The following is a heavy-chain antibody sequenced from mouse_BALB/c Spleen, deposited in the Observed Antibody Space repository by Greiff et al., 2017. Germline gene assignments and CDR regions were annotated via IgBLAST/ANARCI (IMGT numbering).Heavy chain of an antibody. J-gene: IGHJ3*01. D-gene: IGHD2-1*01. Sequence: EVMLVESGGGLVQPGGSLRLSCATSGFTFTDYYMSWVRQPPGKALEWLGFIRNKANGYTTEYSASVKGRFTISRDNSQSILYLQMNTLRAEDSATYYCARDMVGNLAYWGQGTLVTVSA. V-gene: IGHV7-3*02. CDR1: GFTFTDYY. CDR2: IRNKANGYTT. CDR3: ARDMVGNLAY.